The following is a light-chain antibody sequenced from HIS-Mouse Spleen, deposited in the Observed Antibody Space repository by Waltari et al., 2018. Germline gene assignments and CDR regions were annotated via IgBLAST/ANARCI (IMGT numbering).Light chain of an antibody. Sequence: SYELTQPPSVSVSPGQTASITCPGAKLGDKYASWYQPKPGQSPVLVIYQDSKRPSGIPERFSGSNSGNTATLTISGTQAMDEADYYCQAWDSSTVVFGGGTKLTVL. J-gene: IGLJ2*01. CDR1: KLGDKY. CDR3: QAWDSSTVV. CDR2: QDS. V-gene: IGLV3-1*01.